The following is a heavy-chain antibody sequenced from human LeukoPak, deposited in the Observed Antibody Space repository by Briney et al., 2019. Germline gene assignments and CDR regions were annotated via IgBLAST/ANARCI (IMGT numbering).Heavy chain of an antibody. CDR2: IKQDGSEK. CDR1: GFTFSSYW. Sequence: GGSLRLSCAASGFTFSSYWMSWVRQAPGKGLEWVANIKQDGSEKYYVDSVKGRFTISRDNAKNSLYLQMNSLIAEDTAVYYCARVVTPLGIIYYYYMDVWGKGTTVTVSS. J-gene: IGHJ6*03. V-gene: IGHV3-7*01. D-gene: IGHD4-23*01. CDR3: ARVVTPLGIIYYYYMDV.